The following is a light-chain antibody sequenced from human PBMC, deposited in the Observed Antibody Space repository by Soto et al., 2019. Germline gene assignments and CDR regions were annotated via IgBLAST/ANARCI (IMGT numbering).Light chain of an antibody. CDR1: QDIRNE. Sequence: AIQMTQSPSSLSASVGDRVTITCRASQDIRNELGWYQQRPGKAPKALIYGTSNLQSGVPSRFSGSGFGTDFTLTISSLQPEDFATYYCLQDRSYPRTFGQGTKLESK. V-gene: IGKV1-6*01. CDR3: LQDRSYPRT. CDR2: GTS. J-gene: IGKJ1*01.